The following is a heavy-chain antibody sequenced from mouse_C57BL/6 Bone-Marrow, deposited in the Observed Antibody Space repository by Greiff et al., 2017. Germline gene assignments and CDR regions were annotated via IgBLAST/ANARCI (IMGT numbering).Heavy chain of an antibody. D-gene: IGHD2-2*01. CDR1: GFTFSSYG. J-gene: IGHJ3*01. CDR3: ARLGGYDGAWLAY. CDR2: ISSGGSYT. Sequence: EVKLVESGGDLVKPGGSLKLSCAASGFTFSSYGMSWVRQTPDKRLEWVATISSGGSYTYYPDSVKGRFTISRDNAKNTLYLQMSSLKSEDTAMYYCARLGGYDGAWLAYWGQGTLVTVSA. V-gene: IGHV5-6*02.